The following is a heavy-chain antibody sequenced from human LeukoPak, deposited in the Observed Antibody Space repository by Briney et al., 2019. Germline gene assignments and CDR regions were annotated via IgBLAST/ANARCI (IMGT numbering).Heavy chain of an antibody. CDR2: IYYTGST. V-gene: IGHV4-59*12. J-gene: IGHJ4*02. CDR3: ASGNSGYDSDY. D-gene: IGHD5-12*01. Sequence: SETLSLTCTVSGGSISSYYWSWIRQPPGKGLEWIGCIYYTGSTNYNPSLKSRVTMSVDTSKNQFSLKLSSVTAADTAVYYCASGNSGYDSDYWGQGTLVTVSS. CDR1: GGSISSYY.